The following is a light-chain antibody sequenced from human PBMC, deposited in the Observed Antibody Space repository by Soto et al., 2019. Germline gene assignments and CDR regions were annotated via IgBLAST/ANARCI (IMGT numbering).Light chain of an antibody. Sequence: AQAPSTLSGSPGERATHSCRASHSVSSSLAFYQQKPGQPPRLLLYDASTRPTGIPARFSGSGSATEFPLTISSLPSEDFAVYYCQQYNQWPPWTFGQGTKVDIK. CDR2: DAS. CDR1: HSVSSS. J-gene: IGKJ1*01. CDR3: QQYNQWPPWT. V-gene: IGKV3D-15*01.